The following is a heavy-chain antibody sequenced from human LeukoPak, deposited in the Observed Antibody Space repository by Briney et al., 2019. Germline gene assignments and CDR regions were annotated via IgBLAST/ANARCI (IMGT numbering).Heavy chain of an antibody. CDR1: GYTFTSYG. D-gene: IGHD3-3*01. V-gene: IGHV1-18*01. Sequence: ASVKVSCKASGYTFTSYGISWVRQAPGQGLEWMGCISAYNGNTNYAQKLQGRVTMTTDKSTSPAYMELRSLRSDDTAVYYCARGLGITIFGAVIDHYYGMDVWGQGTTVTVSS. CDR2: ISAYNGNT. J-gene: IGHJ6*02. CDR3: ARGLGITIFGAVIDHYYGMDV.